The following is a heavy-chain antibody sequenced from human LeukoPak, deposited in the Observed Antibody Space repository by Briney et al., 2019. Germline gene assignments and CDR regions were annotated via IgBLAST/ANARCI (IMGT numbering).Heavy chain of an antibody. CDR3: ARGYSSDYRIDY. J-gene: IGHJ4*02. V-gene: IGHV3-74*01. CDR2: INGDGSST. D-gene: IGHD3-22*01. CDR1: GFTFSNYW. Sequence: PGGSLRLSCAASGFTFSNYWMHWVRQAPGKGLVWVSCINGDGSSTAYADSVRGRFTISRDNAKNTLYLQMNSLRADDTAVYYCARGYSSDYRIDYWGQGALVTVSS.